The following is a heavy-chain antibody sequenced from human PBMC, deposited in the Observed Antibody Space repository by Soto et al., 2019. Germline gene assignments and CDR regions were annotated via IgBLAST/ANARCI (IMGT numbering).Heavy chain of an antibody. CDR2: VCYNGRT. J-gene: IGHJ5*02. V-gene: IGHV4-59*01. D-gene: IGHD3-16*01. Sequence: SETLSLTCIVSGGSMTGYYWTWIRQSPGKGLEWIGYVCYNGRTSYNPSLESRLTISLDTSQNQFSLKLTSATAADTAVYYCARSISGFGAKNWFDPWGQGTLVTVSS. CDR1: GGSMTGYY. CDR3: ARSISGFGAKNWFDP.